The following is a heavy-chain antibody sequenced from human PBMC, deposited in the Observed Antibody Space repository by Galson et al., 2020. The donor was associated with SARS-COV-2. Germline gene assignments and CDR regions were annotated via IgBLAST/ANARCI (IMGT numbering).Heavy chain of an antibody. CDR2: ISAYNGNT. Sequence: ASVKVSCKASGYTFTSYGISWVRQAPGQGLEWMGWISAYNGNTNYAQKLQGRVTMTTDTSTSTAYMELRSLRSDDTAVYYCARGGYDFWSGYHGVDYWGQGTLVTVSS. CDR3: ARGGYDFWSGYHGVDY. V-gene: IGHV1-18*01. D-gene: IGHD3-3*01. J-gene: IGHJ4*02. CDR1: GYTFTSYG.